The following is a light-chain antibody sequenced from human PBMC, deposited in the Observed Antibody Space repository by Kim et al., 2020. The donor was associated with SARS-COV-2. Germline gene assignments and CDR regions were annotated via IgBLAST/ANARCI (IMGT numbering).Light chain of an antibody. CDR3: QQYGSSPGDT. V-gene: IGKV3-20*01. Sequence: EIVLTQSPGILSLSPGERATLSCRANEIVTNSHLAWYQQKPGQAPRLLIYGASSRASGIPDRFSGSGSGTDFSLTISRLEPEDFAVYYCQQYGSSPGDTFGQGTKLEI. J-gene: IGKJ2*01. CDR1: EIVTNSH. CDR2: GAS.